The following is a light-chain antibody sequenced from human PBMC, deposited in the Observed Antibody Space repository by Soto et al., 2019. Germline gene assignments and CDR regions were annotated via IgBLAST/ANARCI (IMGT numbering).Light chain of an antibody. V-gene: IGKV3D-15*01. J-gene: IGKJ2*01. CDR3: QHYNNWPPYA. CDR1: QSVGSN. CDR2: GAS. Sequence: EIVMTQSPATLSVSPGERATLSCRASQSVGSNLAWYQQKPGQAPRLLIYGASTRTTATPARFSGSGSGTDFTLTISSLQSEDFAVYYCQHYNNWPPYAFGQGTKLEIK.